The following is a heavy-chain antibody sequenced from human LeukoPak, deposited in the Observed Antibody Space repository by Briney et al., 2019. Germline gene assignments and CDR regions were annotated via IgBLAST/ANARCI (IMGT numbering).Heavy chain of an antibody. CDR2: ITNTNSGSVI. Sequence: GGSLRLSCAASGFAFSDYYMSWLRQAPGKGLEWISYITNTNSGSVIYYADSVQGRFTVSRDNAKNSLYLQMSSLRAEDTAVYYCARRMVRGVITRADWFDLWGQGTLVTVSS. D-gene: IGHD3-10*01. CDR1: GFAFSDYY. CDR3: ARRMVRGVITRADWFDL. V-gene: IGHV3-11*01. J-gene: IGHJ5*02.